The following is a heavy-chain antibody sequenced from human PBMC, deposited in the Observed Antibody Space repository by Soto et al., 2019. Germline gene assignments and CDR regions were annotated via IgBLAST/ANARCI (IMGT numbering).Heavy chain of an antibody. Sequence: EVQLVESGGGLIQPGGSLRLSCAASGFTFTSYSMNWVRQAPGKGLEWVSYISSSTSTKYYADSVKGRFTISRDNAKNSVYLQMNSLRAEDTAVYYCTRGVSRGMDVWGQGTTVTVSS. J-gene: IGHJ6*02. CDR3: TRGVSRGMDV. CDR1: GFTFTSYS. CDR2: ISSSTSTK. V-gene: IGHV3-48*01.